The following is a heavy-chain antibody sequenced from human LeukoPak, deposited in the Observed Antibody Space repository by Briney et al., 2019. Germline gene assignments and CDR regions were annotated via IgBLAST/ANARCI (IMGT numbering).Heavy chain of an antibody. Sequence: GGSLRLSCAASGFTFSNYAMNWVRQAPGKGLEWVSYISSSGNTKHYTDSVKGRFTISRDNAENSMYLQMNSLRVEDTAVYYCAKDGGSGWSCDYWGQGTLVTVSS. D-gene: IGHD6-19*01. V-gene: IGHV3-48*03. CDR2: ISSSGNTK. CDR1: GFTFSNYA. J-gene: IGHJ4*02. CDR3: AKDGGSGWSCDY.